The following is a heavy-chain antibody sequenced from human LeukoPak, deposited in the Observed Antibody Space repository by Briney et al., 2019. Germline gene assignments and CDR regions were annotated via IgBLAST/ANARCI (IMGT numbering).Heavy chain of an antibody. CDR2: INHGGST. D-gene: IGHD1-14*01. J-gene: IGHJ3*02. V-gene: IGHV4-34*01. CDR1: GGSFSGDF. CDR3: ARPGGLGSGAFDI. Sequence: SETLSLTCAVYGGSFSGDFWSWIRQSPGKGLEWIGEINHGGSTTYNPSLQSRVTISVDTSKNQFSLKLSSVTAADTAVYYCARPGGLGSGAFDIWGQGAMVTVSS.